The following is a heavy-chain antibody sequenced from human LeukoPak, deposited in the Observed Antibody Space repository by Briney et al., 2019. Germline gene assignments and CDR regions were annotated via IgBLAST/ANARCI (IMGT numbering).Heavy chain of an antibody. CDR2: ISSSSSTI. D-gene: IGHD3-10*01. Sequence: PGGSLRLSCAASGFTFSSYSMNWVRQAPGKGLEWVSYISSSSSTIYYADSAKGRFTISGDNAKNSLYLQMNSLRAEDTAVYYCARVWVGPANWGQGTLVTVSS. J-gene: IGHJ4*02. CDR3: ARVWVGPAN. V-gene: IGHV3-48*04. CDR1: GFTFSSYS.